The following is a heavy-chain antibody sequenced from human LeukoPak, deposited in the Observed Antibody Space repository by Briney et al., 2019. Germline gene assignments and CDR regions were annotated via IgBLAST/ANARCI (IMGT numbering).Heavy chain of an antibody. J-gene: IGHJ5*02. CDR1: GDSISCGSYY. V-gene: IGHV4-31*03. Sequence: SETLSLTCTVSGDSISCGSYYWSWIRQHPGKGLEWIGYIYYSGNTYYNPSLKSRVTISVDTSKNQFSLRLSSVTAADAAVYYCARARDCSGGSCFRFNWFDPWGQGTLVTVSS. CDR3: ARARDCSGGSCFRFNWFDP. D-gene: IGHD2-15*01. CDR2: IYYSGNT.